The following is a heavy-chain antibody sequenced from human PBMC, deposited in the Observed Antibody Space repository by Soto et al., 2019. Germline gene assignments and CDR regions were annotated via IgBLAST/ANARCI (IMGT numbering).Heavy chain of an antibody. CDR3: TRRGDRDCYNSPDYYYYGMDV. CDR1: GFTFSGSA. V-gene: IGHV3-73*01. D-gene: IGHD2-21*01. J-gene: IGHJ6*02. Sequence: PGGSLRLSCAASGFTFSGSAMHWVRQASGKGLEWVGRIRSKANSYATAYAASVKGRFTISRDDSKNTAYLQMNSLKTEDTAVYYCTRRGDRDCYNSPDYYYYGMDVWAQGNTVTVSS. CDR2: IRSKANSYAT.